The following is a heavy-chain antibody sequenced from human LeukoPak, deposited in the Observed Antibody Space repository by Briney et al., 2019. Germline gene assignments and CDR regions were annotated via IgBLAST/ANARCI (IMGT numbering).Heavy chain of an antibody. CDR1: GGSVNSGSYY. J-gene: IGHJ4*02. CDR3: ARGLGYCSGGSCYNFDY. V-gene: IGHV4-61*01. CDR2: IYYSGTT. Sequence: PSETLSLTCTVSGGSVNSGSYYWSWIRQPPGKGLECIGYIYYSGTTKYNPSLKSRVTISVDTSKNQFSLRLSSVTAADTAVYYCARGLGYCSGGSCYNFDYWGQGTLVTVSS. D-gene: IGHD2-15*01.